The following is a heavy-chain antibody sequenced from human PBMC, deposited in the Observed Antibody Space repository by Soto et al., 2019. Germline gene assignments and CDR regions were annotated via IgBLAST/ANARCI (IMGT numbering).Heavy chain of an antibody. J-gene: IGHJ4*02. Sequence: QVQLQESGPGLVKPSETLSLTCTVSGGSISSYYWSWIRQPPGKGLEWIGYLYYSGSTNYNPSLKSRVTIAVDTSKNQFSLKLISVTAADTAVYYCARAWGRVFDYWGQGTLVTVSS. D-gene: IGHD2-15*01. V-gene: IGHV4-59*01. CDR3: ARAWGRVFDY. CDR2: LYYSGST. CDR1: GGSISSYY.